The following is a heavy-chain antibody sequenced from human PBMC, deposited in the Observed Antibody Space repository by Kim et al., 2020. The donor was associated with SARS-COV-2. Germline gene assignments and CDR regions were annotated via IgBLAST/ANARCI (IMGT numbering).Heavy chain of an antibody. V-gene: IGHV3-23*01. D-gene: IGHD3-3*01. CDR3: ARDGTRARLTVHDDFWSGYGSYLYFDP. J-gene: IGHJ2*01. CDR1: GLTFSSYA. CDR2: ISSSGGIT. Sequence: GGSLRLSCAASGLTFSSYAMSWVRQAPGKGLDWVSGISSSGGITHYADSVKGRFTISRDNSNNMVYLQMNSLRAEDTALYYCARDGTRARLTVHDDFWSGYGSYLYFDPRGRGTLVTVSS.